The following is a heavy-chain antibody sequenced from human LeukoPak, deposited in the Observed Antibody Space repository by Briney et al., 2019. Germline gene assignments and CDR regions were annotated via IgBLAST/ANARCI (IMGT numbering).Heavy chain of an antibody. CDR1: GGSFSGYY. CDR3: ARTTEGGYTYDYFYYYYMDV. D-gene: IGHD5-18*01. V-gene: IGHV4-34*01. Sequence: SETLSLTCAVYGGSFSGYYWSWIRQPPGKGLEWIGEINHSGSTNYNPSHKSRVTISVDTSKNQFSLKLSSVTAADTAVYYCARTTEGGYTYDYFYYYYMDVWGKGTTVTISS. J-gene: IGHJ6*03. CDR2: INHSGST.